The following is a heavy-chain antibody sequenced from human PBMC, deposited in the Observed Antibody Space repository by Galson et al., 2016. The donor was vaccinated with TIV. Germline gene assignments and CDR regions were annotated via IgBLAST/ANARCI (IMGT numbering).Heavy chain of an antibody. CDR3: TTDLGYCLTTSCSLGLDS. J-gene: IGHJ4*02. Sequence: SLRLSCAVSGFTFSNAWMTWVRRAPGRGLEWVGRIKSKPDGATTAYAAPVKGRFSISRDDSKDTVYLQVNNLRTEDTALYFCTTDLGYCLTTSCSLGLDSWGQGTLVTVSS. CDR1: GFTFSNAW. CDR2: IKSKPDGATT. D-gene: IGHD2-2*01. V-gene: IGHV3-15*01.